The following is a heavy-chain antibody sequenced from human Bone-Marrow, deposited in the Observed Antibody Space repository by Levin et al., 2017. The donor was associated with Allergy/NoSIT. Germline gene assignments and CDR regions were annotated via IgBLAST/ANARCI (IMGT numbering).Heavy chain of an antibody. J-gene: IGHJ3*01. CDR1: GFSLSSYF. V-gene: IGHV3-21*01. D-gene: IGHD2-2*01. CDR3: ATYQQGGDFDF. Sequence: ETLSLTCAASGFSLSSYFMIWVRQAPGQGLEWVSVISSSGTEIHYTDSMKGRLTISRDNGKNSLYLQMNSLRAEDTAIYFCATYQQGGDFDFWGQGTMVTVAS. CDR2: ISSSGTEI.